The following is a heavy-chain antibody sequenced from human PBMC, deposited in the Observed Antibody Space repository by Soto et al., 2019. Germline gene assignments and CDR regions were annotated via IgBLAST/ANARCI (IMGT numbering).Heavy chain of an antibody. J-gene: IGHJ4*02. CDR2: IYYSGST. CDR1: GGSFSSYY. CDR3: ARHVGSSGASPHYYFDY. Sequence: SETLSLTCAVYGGSFSSYYWSWIRQPPGKGLEWIGYIYYSGSTNYNPSLKSRVTISVDTSKNQFSLKLSSVTAADTAVYYCARHVGSSGASPHYYFDYWGQGTLVTVSS. D-gene: IGHD6-19*01. V-gene: IGHV4-59*08.